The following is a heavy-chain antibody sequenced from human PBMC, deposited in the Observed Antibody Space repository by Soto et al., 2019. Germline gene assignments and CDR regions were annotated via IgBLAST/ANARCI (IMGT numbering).Heavy chain of an antibody. Sequence: ASVKVSCKVSGYTLTELSMHWVRQAPGKGLEWMGGFDPEDGETIYAQKFQGRVTMTEDTSTDTAYMELSSLKSEDTAVYYCATVSQMTYYDILTGPPRLLYYFDYWGQGTLVT. CDR2: FDPEDGET. J-gene: IGHJ4*02. CDR3: ATVSQMTYYDILTGPPRLLYYFDY. CDR1: GYTLTELS. D-gene: IGHD3-9*01. V-gene: IGHV1-24*01.